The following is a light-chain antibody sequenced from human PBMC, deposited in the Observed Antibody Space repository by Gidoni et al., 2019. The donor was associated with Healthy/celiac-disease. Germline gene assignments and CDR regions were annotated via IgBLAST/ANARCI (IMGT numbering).Light chain of an antibody. CDR1: QSVSSSY. CDR2: GAS. Sequence: EIVLTQSPGTLSLSPGERATLSCSASQSVSSSYLAWYQQKPGQAPRLLIYGASSRATGIPDRFSGSGSGTDFTLTISRLEPEDFAVYDCQQYGSSPYTFGQGTKLEIK. V-gene: IGKV3-20*01. CDR3: QQYGSSPYT. J-gene: IGKJ2*01.